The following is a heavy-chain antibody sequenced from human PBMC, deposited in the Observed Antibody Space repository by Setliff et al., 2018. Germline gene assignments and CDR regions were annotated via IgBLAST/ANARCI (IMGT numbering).Heavy chain of an antibody. CDR2: IIPIFGTA. D-gene: IGHD3-10*01. V-gene: IGHV1-69*13. CDR3: ASFYFGELPSPSYYYYMDV. Sequence: SVKVSCKASGGTFSSYAISWVRQAHGQGLEWMGGIIPIFGTANYAQKFQGRVTITADESTSTAYMELSSLRSEDTAVYYCASFYFGELPSPSYYYYMDVWGKGTTVTVSS. CDR1: GGTFSSYA. J-gene: IGHJ6*03.